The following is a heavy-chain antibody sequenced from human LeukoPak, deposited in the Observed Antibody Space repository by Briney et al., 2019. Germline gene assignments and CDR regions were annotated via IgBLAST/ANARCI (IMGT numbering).Heavy chain of an antibody. CDR2: ISYDGSNK. D-gene: IGHD5-18*01. J-gene: IGHJ4*02. CDR3: VRDRGGYSYGCDY. CDR1: GFTFSSYA. Sequence: GRSLRLSCAASGFTFSSYAMHWVRQAPGKGLEWVAVISYDGSNKCYADSVKGRFTISRDNSKNTLYLQMNSLRAEDTAVYYCVRDRGGYSYGCDYWGQGTLVTVSS. V-gene: IGHV3-30*04.